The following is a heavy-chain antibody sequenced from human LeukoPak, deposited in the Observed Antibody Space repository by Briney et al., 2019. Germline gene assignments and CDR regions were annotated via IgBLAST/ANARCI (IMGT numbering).Heavy chain of an antibody. V-gene: IGHV1-69*13. CDR1: GGTFSSYA. J-gene: IGHJ4*02. CDR2: IIPIFGTA. D-gene: IGHD1-20*01. CDR3: ARLIIRYNWNDEVDY. Sequence: SVKVTCKASGGTFSSYAISWVRQAPGQGLEWMGGIIPIFGTANYAQKFQGRVTITADESTSTAYMELSSLRSDDTAVYYCARLIIRYNWNDEVDYWGQGTLVTVSS.